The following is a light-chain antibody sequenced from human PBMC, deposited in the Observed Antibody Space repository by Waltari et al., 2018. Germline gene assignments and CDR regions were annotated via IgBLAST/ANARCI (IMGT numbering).Light chain of an antibody. CDR2: RNN. Sequence: QSVLTQPPSASGTPGQRVTISCSGSSSNIGSNYVYWYQQLPGTAPKLLIYRNNQWPAGVPGRLSGSKSGTAASLAISGLRSEDEADYYCAAWDDSLSGYVFGTGTKVTVL. CDR3: AAWDDSLSGYV. CDR1: SSNIGSNY. J-gene: IGLJ1*01. V-gene: IGLV1-47*01.